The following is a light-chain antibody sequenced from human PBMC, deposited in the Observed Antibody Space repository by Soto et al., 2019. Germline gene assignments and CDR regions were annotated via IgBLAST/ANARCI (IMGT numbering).Light chain of an antibody. CDR3: QQSYRTLWT. Sequence: DIQMTQSPSSLSASVGDRVTITCRASQSISSYLNWYHQKPGKAPKLLIYAASSLQTGVPSRFSGSGSGTDFTLTISSLQPEDFATYYCQQSYRTLWTFGQGTKVEIK. J-gene: IGKJ1*01. V-gene: IGKV1-39*01. CDR1: QSISSY. CDR2: AAS.